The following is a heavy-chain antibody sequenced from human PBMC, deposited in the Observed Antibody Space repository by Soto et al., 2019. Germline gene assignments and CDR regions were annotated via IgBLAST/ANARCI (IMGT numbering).Heavy chain of an antibody. J-gene: IGHJ6*03. Sequence: GESLKISCGASGFTFSSCVMSWVRQAPGKGLEWVSCISNSSSYIYYADSVKGRFTISRDNAKNSLYLQMNSLRAEDTAVYYCARGYYYYYYMDVWGKGTTVTVSS. V-gene: IGHV3-21*01. CDR1: GFTFSSCV. CDR2: ISNSSSYI. CDR3: ARGYYYYYYMDV.